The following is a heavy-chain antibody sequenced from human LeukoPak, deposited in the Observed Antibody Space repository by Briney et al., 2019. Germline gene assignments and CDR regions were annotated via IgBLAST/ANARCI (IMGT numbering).Heavy chain of an antibody. CDR1: GCTFSDYW. Sequence: GGSLRLSCAASGCTFSDYWMYWVRQAPGKRLEWVSRINREGSRATYADFVKGRFTISRDNANNTLYLQMISLRTEDAAVYYCAKEEIVVAGLCHWGQGTLVTVSS. J-gene: IGHJ4*02. D-gene: IGHD2-15*01. V-gene: IGHV3-74*01. CDR3: AKEEIVVAGLCH. CDR2: INREGSRA.